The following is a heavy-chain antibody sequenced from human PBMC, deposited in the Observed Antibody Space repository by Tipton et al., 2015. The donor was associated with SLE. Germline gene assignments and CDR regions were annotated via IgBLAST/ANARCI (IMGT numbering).Heavy chain of an antibody. Sequence: TLSLTCTVSGGPISSGGYYWSWIRQHPGKGLEWIGYIYYSGSTYYNPSLKSRVTISVDTSKNQFFLRLRSVTAADTAVYYCARHPGARHFDYWGQGTLVTVSS. J-gene: IGHJ4*02. CDR3: ARHPGARHFDY. CDR1: GGPISSGGYY. D-gene: IGHD6-6*01. V-gene: IGHV4-31*03. CDR2: IYYSGST.